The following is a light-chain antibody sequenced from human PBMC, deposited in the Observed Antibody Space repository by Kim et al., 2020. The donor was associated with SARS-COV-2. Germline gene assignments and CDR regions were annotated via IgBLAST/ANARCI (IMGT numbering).Light chain of an antibody. J-gene: IGLJ3*02. Sequence: QSVLTQPPSVSAAPGQKVTISCSGSTSNIGNNYVSWYQHLPGTAPKLLIYDTNKRPSGIPDRFSGSKSGTSATLGITGLQTGDEADYYCGTWDSSLSAGVSGGGTQLTVL. CDR2: DTN. V-gene: IGLV1-51*01. CDR1: TSNIGNNY. CDR3: GTWDSSLSAGV.